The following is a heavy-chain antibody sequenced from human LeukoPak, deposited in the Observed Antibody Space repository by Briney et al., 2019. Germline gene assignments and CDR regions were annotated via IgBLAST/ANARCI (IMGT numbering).Heavy chain of an antibody. Sequence: PSETLSLTCAVYGGSFSGYYWSWIRQPPGKGLEWIGEINHSGSTNYNPSLKSRVTISVDTSKNQFSLKLSSVTAADTAVYYCARAPGYCTNGVCYAGVRYFDYWGQGTLVTVSS. J-gene: IGHJ4*02. CDR2: INHSGST. D-gene: IGHD2-8*01. V-gene: IGHV4-34*01. CDR3: ARAPGYCTNGVCYAGVRYFDY. CDR1: GGSFSGYY.